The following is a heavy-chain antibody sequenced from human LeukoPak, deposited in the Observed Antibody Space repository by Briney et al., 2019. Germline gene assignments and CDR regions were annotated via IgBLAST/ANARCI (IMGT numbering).Heavy chain of an antibody. CDR3: ARVNVDTAMVGFDY. CDR2: IYSGGST. CDR1: GFTVSSNY. Sequence: GGSLRLSCAASGFTVSSNYMSWVRQAPGKGLEWVSVIYSGGSTYYADSVKGRFTISRHNSKNTLYLQMNSLRAEDTAVYYCARVNVDTAMVGFDYWGQGTLVTVSS. V-gene: IGHV3-53*04. D-gene: IGHD5-18*01. J-gene: IGHJ4*02.